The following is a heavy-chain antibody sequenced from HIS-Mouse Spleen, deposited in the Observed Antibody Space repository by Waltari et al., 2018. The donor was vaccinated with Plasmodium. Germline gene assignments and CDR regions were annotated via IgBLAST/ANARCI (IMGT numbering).Heavy chain of an antibody. CDR2: IKKDGSEK. CDR3: ASSWYWYFEL. CDR1: GFTFSSYW. V-gene: IGHV3-7*01. Sequence: EVQLVESGGGLVQPGGSLRLSCAASGFTFSSYWMSWVRQAPGKGLECVANIKKDGSEKYYVDAGKGRFTISRDNAKNSLYLQMNSLRAEDTAVYYCASSWYWYFELWGRGTLVTVSS. D-gene: IGHD6-13*01. J-gene: IGHJ2*01.